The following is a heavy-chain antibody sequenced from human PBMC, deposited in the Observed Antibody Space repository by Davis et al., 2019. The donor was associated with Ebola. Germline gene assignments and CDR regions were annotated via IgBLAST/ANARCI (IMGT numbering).Heavy chain of an antibody. J-gene: IGHJ2*01. V-gene: IGHV3-11*04. CDR1: GFTFSDYY. CDR3: SVSHTYLDL. D-gene: IGHD5/OR15-5a*01. CDR2: ISSSGSII. Sequence: GESLKISCAASGFTFSDYYINWIRQAPGKGLEWVSYISSSGSIIYYADSVKGRFTISRDNAKESLFLQMSSLRVEDTAVYYCSVSHTYLDLWGRGSLVTVS.